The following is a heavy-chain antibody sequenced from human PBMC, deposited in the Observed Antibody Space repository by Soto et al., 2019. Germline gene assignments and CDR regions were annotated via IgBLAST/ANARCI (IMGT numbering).Heavy chain of an antibody. CDR3: AKDYGGPRGYFDY. D-gene: IGHD4-17*01. V-gene: IGHV3-30*18. J-gene: IGHJ4*02. Sequence: GGSLRLSCAASGFTFSSYGMHWVRQAPGKGLEWVAVISYDGSNKYYADSVKGRFTISRDNSKNTLYLQMNSLRAEDTAMYYCAKDYGGPRGYFDYWGQGTLVTVSS. CDR1: GFTFSSYG. CDR2: ISYDGSNK.